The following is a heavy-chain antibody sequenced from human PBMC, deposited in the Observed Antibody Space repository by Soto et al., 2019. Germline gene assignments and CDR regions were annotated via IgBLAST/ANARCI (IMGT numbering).Heavy chain of an antibody. Sequence: QEPLVESGGGVVQPGRSLRLSCVASGFMFSSYAMHWVRQATGQGLEGVAVISYDGSKKYYTDSVKGGYTISRDDSTTTLYLQMNSLRVEDTAVYYCARAPHGMDVWGQGTTVTVSS. V-gene: IGHV3-30-3*01. CDR3: ARAPHGMDV. CDR2: ISYDGSKK. CDR1: GFMFSSYA. J-gene: IGHJ6*02.